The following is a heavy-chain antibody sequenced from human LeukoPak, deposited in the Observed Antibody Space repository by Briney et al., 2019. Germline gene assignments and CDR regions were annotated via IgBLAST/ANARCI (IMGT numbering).Heavy chain of an antibody. V-gene: IGHV1-2*02. D-gene: IGHD1-1*01. J-gene: IGHJ5*02. Sequence: ASVKVSCKASGYTFTGYYMHWVRQAPGQGLEWMGWINPNSGGTNYAQKFQGRVTMTRDTSISTAYMELSRLRSDDTAVYYCAGARQNERGFDPWGQGTLVTVSS. CDR2: INPNSGGT. CDR3: AGARQNERGFDP. CDR1: GYTFTGYY.